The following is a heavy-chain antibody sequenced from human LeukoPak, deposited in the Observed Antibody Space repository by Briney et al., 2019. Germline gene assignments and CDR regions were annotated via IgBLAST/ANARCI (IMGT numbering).Heavy chain of an antibody. Sequence: PSETLSLTRTVSGGSISSGDYYWSWIRQPPGKGLEWIGYIYYSGSTYYNPSLKSRVTISVDTSKNQFSLKLSSVTAADTAVYYCARALYDYVWGSYRPHWFDPWGQGTLVTVSS. CDR2: IYYSGST. V-gene: IGHV4-30-4*01. D-gene: IGHD3-16*02. CDR3: ARALYDYVWGSYRPHWFDP. CDR1: GGSISSGDYY. J-gene: IGHJ5*02.